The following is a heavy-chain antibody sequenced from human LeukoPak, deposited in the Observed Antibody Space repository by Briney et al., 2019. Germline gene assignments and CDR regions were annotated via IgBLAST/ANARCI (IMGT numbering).Heavy chain of an antibody. Sequence: GGSLRLSCAASGFTFSDYGMNWVRQAPGKGLEWVSSISSSSSYIYYADSVKGRFTISRDNAKNSLYLQMNSLRAEDTAVYYCARDVVVVAATIYYYYYGMDVWGQGTTVTVSS. CDR3: ARDVVVVAATIYYYYYGMDV. J-gene: IGHJ6*02. CDR2: ISSSSSYI. CDR1: GFTFSDYG. V-gene: IGHV3-21*01. D-gene: IGHD2-15*01.